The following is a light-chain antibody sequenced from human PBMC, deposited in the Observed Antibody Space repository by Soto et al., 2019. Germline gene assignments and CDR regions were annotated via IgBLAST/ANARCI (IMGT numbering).Light chain of an antibody. CDR3: QHYNHWPS. V-gene: IGKV3-15*01. CDR2: GAS. Sequence: TVMTQSPATLSVSPWERATLSCRASQSVASNLAWYQQRPGQAPRLLIHGASTRATGIPARFSGSGSGTDFTLTISRLQSEDFATYFCQHYNHWPSFGQGTKLEIK. J-gene: IGKJ2*01. CDR1: QSVASN.